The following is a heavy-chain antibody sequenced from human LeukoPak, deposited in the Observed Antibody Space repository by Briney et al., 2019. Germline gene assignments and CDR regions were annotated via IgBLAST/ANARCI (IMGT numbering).Heavy chain of an antibody. CDR3: ARGAMAGPYYYYMDV. D-gene: IGHD5-24*01. Sequence: PGGSLRLSCAASGFTFSSYDMTWVRQAPGKGLEWVSGINWNGGSTGYADSVKGRFTISRDNAKNSLYLQMNSLRAEDTALYYCARGAMAGPYYYYMDVWGKGTTVTVSS. CDR2: INWNGGST. J-gene: IGHJ6*03. V-gene: IGHV3-20*04. CDR1: GFTFSSYD.